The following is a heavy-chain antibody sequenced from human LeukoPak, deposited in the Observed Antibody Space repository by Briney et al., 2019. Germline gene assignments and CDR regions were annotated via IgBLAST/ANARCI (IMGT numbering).Heavy chain of an antibody. CDR2: ISGSGGST. J-gene: IGHJ4*02. CDR1: GFTFSSYA. D-gene: IGHD4-23*01. CDR3: AVSFNYDYGGTRQNPFDY. Sequence: GGSLRLSCAASGFTFSSYAISWVRQAPGKGLEWVSAISGSGGSTYYADSVKGRFTVSRDNSKNTLYLQMYSPRAEDTAVCYCAVSFNYDYGGTRQNPFDYWGQGTLVTVSS. V-gene: IGHV3-23*01.